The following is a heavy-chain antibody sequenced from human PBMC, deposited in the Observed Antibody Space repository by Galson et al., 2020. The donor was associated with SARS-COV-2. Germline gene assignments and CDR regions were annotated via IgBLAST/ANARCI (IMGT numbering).Heavy chain of an antibody. CDR1: GYSFTSYW. D-gene: IGHD4-17*01. Sequence: GESLKISCKGSGYSFTSYWIGWVRQMPGKGLEWMGIIYPGDSDTRYSPSFQGQVTISADKSISTAYLQWSSLKASDTAMYYCARPDYPSYGDYVLDYWGQGTLVTVSS. J-gene: IGHJ4*02. CDR2: IYPGDSDT. CDR3: ARPDYPSYGDYVLDY. V-gene: IGHV5-51*01.